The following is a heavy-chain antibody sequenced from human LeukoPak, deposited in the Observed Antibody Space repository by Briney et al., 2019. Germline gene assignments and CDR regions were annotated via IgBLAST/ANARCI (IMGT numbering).Heavy chain of an antibody. CDR3: ARDISPVAFLEWPGYGMDV. CDR2: FSAYNGNT. CDR1: GYTFTSYG. D-gene: IGHD3-3*01. J-gene: IGHJ6*02. V-gene: IGHV1-18*01. Sequence: GASVKVSCKASGYTFTSYGISWVQQAPGQGLEWMGWFSAYNGNTNYAQKLQGRVTMTTDTSTSTAYMELRSLRSDDTAVYYCARDISPVAFLEWPGYGMDVWGQGTTVTVSS.